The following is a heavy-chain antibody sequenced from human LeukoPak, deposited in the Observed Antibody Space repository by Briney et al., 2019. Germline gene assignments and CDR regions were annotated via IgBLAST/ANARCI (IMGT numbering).Heavy chain of an antibody. J-gene: IGHJ4*02. CDR3: AKDRGRDWYNFAFDY. D-gene: IGHD6-19*01. V-gene: IGHV3-23*01. Sequence: GGSLRLPCAASGFSFSSYAMIWVRQAPGKGLEWVSAISGSGGTTHYADSVKGRFSISIDNSKNTLYLQMNSLRAEDTAVYYCAKDRGRDWYNFAFDYWGQGTPVTVSS. CDR1: GFSFSSYA. CDR2: ISGSGGTT.